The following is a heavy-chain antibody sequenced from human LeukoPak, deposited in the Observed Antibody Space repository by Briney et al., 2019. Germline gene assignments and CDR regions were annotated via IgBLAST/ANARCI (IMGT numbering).Heavy chain of an antibody. CDR3: ARAEDYGDYYFDY. CDR2: MNPNSGST. CDR1: GYTFTNYD. D-gene: IGHD4-17*01. V-gene: IGHV1-8*01. J-gene: IGHJ4*02. Sequence: RASVKVSCKASGYTFTNYDINWVRQATGQGLEWMGWMNPNSGSTDYAQKFQGRVTMTRNTSIGTAYMELSSLRSEDTAAYYCARAEDYGDYYFDYWGQGTLVTVSS.